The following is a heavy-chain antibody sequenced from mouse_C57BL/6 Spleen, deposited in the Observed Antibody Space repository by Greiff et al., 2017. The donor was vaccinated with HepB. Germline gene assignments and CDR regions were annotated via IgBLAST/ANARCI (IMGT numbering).Heavy chain of an antibody. CDR3: TTLDYGNYYFDY. V-gene: IGHV14-4*01. D-gene: IGHD2-1*01. CDR2: IDPENGDT. J-gene: IGHJ2*01. Sequence: DVKLQESGAELVRPGASVKLSCTASGFNIKDDYMHWVKQRPEQGLEWIGWIDPENGDTEYASKFQGKATITADTSSNTAYLQLSSLTSEDTAVYYCTTLDYGNYYFDYWGQGTTLTVSS. CDR1: GFNIKDDY.